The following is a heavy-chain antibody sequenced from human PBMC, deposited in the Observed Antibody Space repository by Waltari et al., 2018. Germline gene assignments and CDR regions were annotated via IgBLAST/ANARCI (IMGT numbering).Heavy chain of an antibody. V-gene: IGHV4-31*03. D-gene: IGHD4-17*01. Sequence: QVQLQESGPGLVKPSPTLSLTCTVSGGSSGSVGSSSSWIRQHPGKGLAWIGYIYYSGSTYYNPSHKSRVTISVDTSKNQFSLKLSSVTAADTAVYYCARAPSTVTPDFDYWGQGTLVTVSS. CDR3: ARAPSTVTPDFDY. CDR2: IYYSGST. J-gene: IGHJ4*02. CDR1: GGSSGSVGSS.